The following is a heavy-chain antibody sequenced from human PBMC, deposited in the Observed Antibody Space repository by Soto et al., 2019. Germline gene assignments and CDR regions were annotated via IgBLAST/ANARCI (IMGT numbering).Heavy chain of an antibody. CDR3: ASPQPYYYDSSGYYRYWYFDL. J-gene: IGHJ2*01. V-gene: IGHV1-69*13. D-gene: IGHD3-22*01. Sequence: GASVKVSCKTSGGTFSTFGISWVRQAPGQGLEWMGGIIPFFGTAEYSQKFEDRITITADESTNTVYMDLRSLTSEDTAIYYCASPQPYYYDSSGYYRYWYFDLWGRGTLVTVSS. CDR1: GGTFSTFG. CDR2: IIPFFGTA.